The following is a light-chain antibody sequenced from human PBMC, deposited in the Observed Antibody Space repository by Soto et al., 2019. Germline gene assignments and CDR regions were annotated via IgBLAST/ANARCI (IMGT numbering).Light chain of an antibody. V-gene: IGKV3-15*01. CDR3: QQYNNWPRT. CDR1: QSISSSY. J-gene: IGKJ1*01. CDR2: GAS. Sequence: EIVLTQCPCTLSLSPGERATPSCRSSQSISSSYLAWYQQKLGQAPRLLIYGASTRATGIPARFSGSGSGTEFTLTISSLQSEDFAVYYCQQYNNWPRTFGQGTKVDIK.